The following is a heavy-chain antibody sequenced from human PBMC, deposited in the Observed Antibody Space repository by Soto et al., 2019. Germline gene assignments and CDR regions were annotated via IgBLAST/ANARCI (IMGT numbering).Heavy chain of an antibody. CDR2: ISSSGSTI. V-gene: IGHV3-11*01. CDR1: GFTFSDYY. CDR3: AGGYSGYDSRGNYFDY. J-gene: IGHJ4*02. D-gene: IGHD5-12*01. Sequence: GGSLRLSCAASGFTFSDYYMSWIRQAPGKGLEWVSYISSSGSTIYYADSVKGRFTISRDNAKNSLYLQMNSLRAEDTAVYYCAGGYSGYDSRGNYFDYWGQGTLVTVSS.